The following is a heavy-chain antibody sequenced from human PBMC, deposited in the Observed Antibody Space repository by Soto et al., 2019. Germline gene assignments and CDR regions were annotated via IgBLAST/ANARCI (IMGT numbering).Heavy chain of an antibody. CDR2: ISYSERT. J-gene: IGHJ5*02. CDR1: GGSISSYY. V-gene: IGHV4-59*01. CDR3: ARDRADSSGWYWFDP. D-gene: IGHD6-19*01. Sequence: SETLSLTCTVSGGSISSYYWNWIRQTPGKGLEWIGYISYSERTKYNPSLQSRATISLHTSKKPFSLKLTSVAAADTAIYYCARDRADSSGWYWFDPWGQGTLVTVSS.